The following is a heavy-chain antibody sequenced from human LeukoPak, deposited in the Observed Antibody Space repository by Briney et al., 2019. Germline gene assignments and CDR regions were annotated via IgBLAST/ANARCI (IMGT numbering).Heavy chain of an antibody. J-gene: IGHJ6*02. Sequence: SETLSLTCAVYGGSFSGYYWSWIRQPPGKGLEWIGSIYYSGSTYYNPSLKSRVTISVDTSKNQFSLKLSSVTAADTALYYCAREVGVVTAHGIDVWGQGTTVTVSS. CDR2: IYYSGST. CDR3: AREVGVVTAHGIDV. CDR1: GGSFSGYY. D-gene: IGHD4-23*01. V-gene: IGHV4-34*01.